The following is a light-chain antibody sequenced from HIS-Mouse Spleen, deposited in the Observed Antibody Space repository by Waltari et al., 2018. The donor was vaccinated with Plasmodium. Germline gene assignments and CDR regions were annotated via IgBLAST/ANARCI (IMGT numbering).Light chain of an antibody. V-gene: IGLV1-51*01. CDR1: SSNIGNNY. J-gene: IGLJ2*01. CDR2: DNN. Sequence: QSVLTQPPSVSAAPGQKVTISCSGSSSNIGNNYVSWYQQLPGTAPKLLIYDNNKRPAVIPERFSGSKSGTSATLGITGLQTGDEADYYCGTWDSSLSAGVVFGGGTKLTVL. CDR3: GTWDSSLSAGVV.